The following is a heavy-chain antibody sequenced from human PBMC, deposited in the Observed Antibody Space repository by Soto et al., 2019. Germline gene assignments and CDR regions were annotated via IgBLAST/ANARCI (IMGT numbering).Heavy chain of an antibody. Sequence: ASVKVSCKASGYTFTSYGISWVRQAPGQGLEWMGWISAYNGNTNYAQKLQGRVTMTTDTSTSTAYMELRSLRSDDTAVYYCARDRGSSWYGPSWFDPWGQGTLVTVSS. J-gene: IGHJ5*02. CDR3: ARDRGSSWYGPSWFDP. CDR1: GYTFTSYG. D-gene: IGHD6-13*01. CDR2: ISAYNGNT. V-gene: IGHV1-18*01.